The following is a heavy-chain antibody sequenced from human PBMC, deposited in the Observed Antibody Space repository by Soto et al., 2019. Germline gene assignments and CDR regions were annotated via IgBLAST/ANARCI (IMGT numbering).Heavy chain of an antibody. CDR1: GVTFSSSE. Sequence: PXGSLRLSCAASGVTFSSSEMNWVRQAPGKGLEWVSWISTSGSTIYYADSVKGRFTFSRDNAENSLYLQMNSLRVEDTAVYYCARGGITGFDYWGQGTLVTVSS. J-gene: IGHJ4*02. CDR3: ARGGITGFDY. D-gene: IGHD3-16*01. CDR2: ISTSGSTI. V-gene: IGHV3-48*03.